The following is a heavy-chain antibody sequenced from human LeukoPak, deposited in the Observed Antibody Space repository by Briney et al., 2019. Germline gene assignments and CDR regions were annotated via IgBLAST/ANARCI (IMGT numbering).Heavy chain of an antibody. J-gene: IGHJ6*03. CDR1: GFTVSSNY. CDR3: ARLRGLTASGYYAPQDYYYYYMDV. CDR2: IYYSGST. Sequence: GSLRLSCAASGFTVSSNYMSWVRQPPGKGLEWIGSIYYSGSTYYNPSLKSRVTISVDTSKNQFSLNLISVTAADTGVYYCARLRGLTASGYYAPQDYYYYYMDVWGKGTTVTVSS. V-gene: IGHV4-39*01. D-gene: IGHD3-3*01.